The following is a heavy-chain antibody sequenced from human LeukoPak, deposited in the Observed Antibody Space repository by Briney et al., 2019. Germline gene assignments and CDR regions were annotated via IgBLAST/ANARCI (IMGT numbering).Heavy chain of an antibody. J-gene: IGHJ5*02. CDR2: ISGSGGST. Sequence: EPGGSLRLSCAASGFTFSSYAMSWVRQAPGKGLEWVSAISGSGGSTYYADSVKGRFTISRDNSKNTLYLQMNSLRAVDTAVYYCAKDSRVYDFWSGYSAPGWFDPWGQGTLVTVPS. D-gene: IGHD3-3*01. CDR3: AKDSRVYDFWSGYSAPGWFDP. V-gene: IGHV3-23*01. CDR1: GFTFSSYA.